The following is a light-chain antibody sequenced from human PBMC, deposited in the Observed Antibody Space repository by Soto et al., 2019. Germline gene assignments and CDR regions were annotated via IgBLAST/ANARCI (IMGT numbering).Light chain of an antibody. CDR3: QHYLNSPIT. J-gene: IGKJ5*01. V-gene: IGKV1-8*01. CDR1: QDIGIV. CDR2: GAS. Sequence: AIRMTQSPCSLSASTGDTVTSTCGASQDIGIVLAWYQQKPGTAPKLLIYGASSLQGGVPSRFSGSGSRTDFTLTITNLQSEDFATYYCQHYLNSPITFGQGTRLEIK.